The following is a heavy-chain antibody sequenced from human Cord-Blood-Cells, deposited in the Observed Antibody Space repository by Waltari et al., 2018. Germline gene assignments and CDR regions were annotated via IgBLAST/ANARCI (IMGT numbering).Heavy chain of an antibody. CDR2: IIPIFGTA. D-gene: IGHD3-3*01. J-gene: IGHJ4*02. CDR1: GGTFSSSA. V-gene: IGHV1-69*01. CDR3: ARVANYDFWSGYYYFDY. Sequence: QVQLVQSGAEVKKPGSSVKVSCKASGGTFSSSAISWVRPAPGQGLEWMGGIIPIFGTANYAQKFQGRVTITADESTSTAYMELSSLRSEDTAVYYCARVANYDFWSGYYYFDYWGQGTLVTVSS.